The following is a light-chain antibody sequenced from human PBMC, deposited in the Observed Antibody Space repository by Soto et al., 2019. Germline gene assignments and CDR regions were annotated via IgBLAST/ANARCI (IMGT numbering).Light chain of an antibody. V-gene: IGLV2-8*01. J-gene: IGLJ3*02. CDR3: SSYAGTNNLGV. Sequence: QSALTQPPSASGSPGQSVTISCTGTSSDIGGYNFVSWYQQHPGKAPKLIIYEVNKRPSGVPDRFSGSKSGNTASLTVSGLQADDEGDYYCSSYAGTNNLGVFGGATNLTVL. CDR1: SSDIGGYNF. CDR2: EVN.